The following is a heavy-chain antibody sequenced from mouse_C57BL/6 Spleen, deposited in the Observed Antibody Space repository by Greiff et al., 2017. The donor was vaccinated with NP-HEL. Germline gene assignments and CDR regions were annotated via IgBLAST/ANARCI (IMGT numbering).Heavy chain of an antibody. D-gene: IGHD4-1*02. J-gene: IGHJ3*01. CDR1: GFSFNTYA. Sequence: EVMLVESGGGLVQPKGSLNLSCAASGFSFNTYALNWVRQAPGQGLEWVARIRSKRNNYATSYADSVKDRFTISRDDSESMLYLQMNNLKTEDTARYYCVSANWDVAWFAYWGQGTLVTVSA. CDR3: VSANWDVAWFAY. CDR2: IRSKRNNYAT. V-gene: IGHV10-1*01.